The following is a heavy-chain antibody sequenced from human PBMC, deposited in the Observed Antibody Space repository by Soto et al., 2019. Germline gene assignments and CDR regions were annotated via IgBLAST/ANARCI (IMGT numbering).Heavy chain of an antibody. V-gene: IGHV5-51*01. D-gene: IGHD2-2*01. J-gene: IGHJ3*01. Sequence: EVQLVQSGAEVKKPGESLKISCKGSGYRFSMYWIGWVRQMPGKGLEWMGIIYPGDSDTRYSRSFEGQVTISADKSISTAYLQWSSLKASDTAMYFCATIEVPWHAFDVWGQGTVVTVSS. CDR2: IYPGDSDT. CDR1: GYRFSMYW. CDR3: ATIEVPWHAFDV.